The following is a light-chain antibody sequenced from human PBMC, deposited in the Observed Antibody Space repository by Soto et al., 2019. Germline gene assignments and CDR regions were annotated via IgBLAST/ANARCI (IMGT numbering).Light chain of an antibody. J-gene: IGKJ4*01. CDR3: QHYNNWLAT. Sequence: EIVVTQSPAILSVSPGERVTLSCRASQSVLTNLAWSQQKLGQAPRLLIYGASTRATGVPARFSGSGSGTEFILTISSLQSEDFAVYYCQHYNNWLATFGGGTKVDIK. CDR2: GAS. V-gene: IGKV3-15*01. CDR1: QSVLTN.